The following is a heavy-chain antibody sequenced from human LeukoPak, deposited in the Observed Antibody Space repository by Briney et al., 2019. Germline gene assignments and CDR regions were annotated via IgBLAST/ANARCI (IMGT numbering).Heavy chain of an antibody. V-gene: IGHV1-69*13. CDR3: ARLGYCSGTNCY. CDR2: IIPMFGTV. CDR1: GGTFRNYA. D-gene: IGHD2-2*01. J-gene: IGHJ4*02. Sequence: SVNDSCKASGGTFRNYATSGVRQAPGQGLAWMGEIIPMFGTVKYAQKFQGRVTITADESTSTAYMELSSLRSEDTAVYYCARLGYCSGTNCYWGQGTLVTVPS.